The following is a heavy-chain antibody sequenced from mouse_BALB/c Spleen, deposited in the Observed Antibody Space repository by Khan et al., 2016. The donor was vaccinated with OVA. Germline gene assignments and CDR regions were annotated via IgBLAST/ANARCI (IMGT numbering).Heavy chain of an antibody. CDR3: AIEGYYGNYWAWFAY. CDR2: IYPGNVNT. CDR1: GYTFTSYY. J-gene: IGHJ3*01. Sequence: QVQLQQSGPELVKPGASVKISCTASGYTFTSYYINWVKQRPGQGLEWIGWIYPGNVNTKYNEKLKGKATLTADKSYSTAYLQLRRLTSEDLAGYCCAIEGYYGNYWAWFAYWGQGTLVTVSA. D-gene: IGHD2-1*01. V-gene: IGHV1S56*01.